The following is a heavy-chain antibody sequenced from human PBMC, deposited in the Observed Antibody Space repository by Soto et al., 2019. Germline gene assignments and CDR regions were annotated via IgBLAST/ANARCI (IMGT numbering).Heavy chain of an antibody. V-gene: IGHV3-9*01. CDR3: AKDIGAGTTFAFDI. CDR1: GFTFDDYA. J-gene: IGHJ3*02. CDR2: ISWNSGSI. Sequence: GGSLRLSCAASGFTFDDYAMHWVRQAPGKGLEWVSGISWNSGSIGYADSVKGRFTISRDNAKNSLYLQMNSLRAEDTALYYCAKDIGAGTTFAFDIWGQGTMVTVSS. D-gene: IGHD4-17*01.